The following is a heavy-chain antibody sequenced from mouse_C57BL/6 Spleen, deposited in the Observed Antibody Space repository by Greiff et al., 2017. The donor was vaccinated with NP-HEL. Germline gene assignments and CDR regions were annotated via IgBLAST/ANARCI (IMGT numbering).Heavy chain of an antibody. CDR1: GYTFTSYW. J-gene: IGHJ1*03. Sequence: QVQLQQPGAELVMPGASVKLSCKASGYTFTSYWMHWVKQRPGQGLEWIGEIDPSDSYTNYNQKFKGKSTLTVDKSSSTAYMQLSSLTSEDSAVYYCARRELWVGRYWYFDVWGTGTTVTVSS. CDR2: IDPSDSYT. CDR3: ARRELWVGRYWYFDV. D-gene: IGHD2-14*01. V-gene: IGHV1-69*01.